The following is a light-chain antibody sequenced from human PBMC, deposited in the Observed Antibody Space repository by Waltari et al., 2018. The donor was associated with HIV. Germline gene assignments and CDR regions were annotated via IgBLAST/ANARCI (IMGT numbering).Light chain of an antibody. V-gene: IGLV3-1*01. CDR3: RAWDSGTIV. CDR2: QDT. J-gene: IGLJ3*02. CDR1: NLGHKY. Sequence: SYDLTQPPSVSVSSGQTATVTCSGVNLGHKYVSWYQQRSGQSPVLVIYQDTKRPPGIRQRFCGATSENTATLTINETQPLDEANYSCRAWDSGTIVFGGGTSLTVL.